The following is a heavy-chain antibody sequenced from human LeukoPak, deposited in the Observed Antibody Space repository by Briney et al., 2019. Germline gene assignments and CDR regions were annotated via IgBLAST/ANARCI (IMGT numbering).Heavy chain of an antibody. J-gene: IGHJ4*02. CDR3: ARGGEYSRSSSTY. D-gene: IGHD6-6*01. CDR2: INPNSGGT. V-gene: IGHV1-2*02. Sequence: AASVKVSCKASGYTFTGYYMHWGRQAPGQGLEWMGWINPNSGGTNYAQKFQGRVTVTRDTSISTAYMELSTLRSDDTAVYYCARGGEYSRSSSTYWGQGTLVTVSS. CDR1: GYTFTGYY.